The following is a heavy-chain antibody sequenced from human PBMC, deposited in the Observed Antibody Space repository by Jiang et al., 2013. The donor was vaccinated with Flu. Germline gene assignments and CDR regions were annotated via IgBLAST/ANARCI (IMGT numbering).Heavy chain of an antibody. CDR3: ARDLYCSGGSCYLRRGPFPGY. Sequence: LVQSGSELKKPGASVKVSCKASGYTFTSYAMNWVRQAPGQGLEWMGWINTNTGNPTYAQGFTGRFVFSLDTSVSTAYLQICSLKAEDTAVYYCARDLYCSGGSCYLRRGPFPGYWAQGTLVTVSS. CDR2: INTNTGNP. D-gene: IGHD2-15*01. V-gene: IGHV7-4-1*01. CDR1: GYTFTSYA. J-gene: IGHJ4*02.